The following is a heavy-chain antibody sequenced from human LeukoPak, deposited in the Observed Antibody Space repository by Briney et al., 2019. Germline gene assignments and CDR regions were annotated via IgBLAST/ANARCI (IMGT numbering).Heavy chain of an antibody. D-gene: IGHD6-19*01. CDR1: GYTFTGYY. J-gene: IGHJ5*02. V-gene: IGHV1-2*02. Sequence: ASVKVSCKASGYTFTGYYMHWVRQAPGQGLEWMGWINPNSGGTNYAQKFQGRVTMTRDTSISTAYMELSRLRSDDTAVYYCARDPGISSGWYGFWFDPWGQGTLVTVSS. CDR3: ARDPGISSGWYGFWFDP. CDR2: INPNSGGT.